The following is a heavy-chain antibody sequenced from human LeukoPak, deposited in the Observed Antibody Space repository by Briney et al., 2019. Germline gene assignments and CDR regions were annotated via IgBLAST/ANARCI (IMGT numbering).Heavy chain of an antibody. J-gene: IGHJ4*02. CDR1: GFTFTRYD. CDR3: ARGLRNTILGGDYY. Sequence: GGSLRLSCAASGFTFTRYDMKWVRQAPGKWLEWGSHISGSGSNICYADSVKGRFTISRDNAKNSLYLQMNSLRAEDTAVYYCARGLRNTILGGDYYWGQGTLVTVYS. CDR2: ISGSGSNI. D-gene: IGHD3-3*01. V-gene: IGHV3-48*03.